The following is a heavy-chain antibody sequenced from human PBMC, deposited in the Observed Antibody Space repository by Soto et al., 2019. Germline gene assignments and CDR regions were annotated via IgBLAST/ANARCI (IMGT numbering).Heavy chain of an antibody. D-gene: IGHD3-10*01. V-gene: IGHV4-30-4*01. CDR3: ARHNYGSGSTYFDY. Sequence: SRTLSLTCTVSCVSISTGDYYWSWIRQPPGKGLEWIGYIYSGSTYYNPSLKSRVTISVDTSKNQFSLKLNSVTAADTAVYYCARHNYGSGSTYFDYWGQGTLVTVSS. CDR2: IYSGST. CDR1: CVSISTGDYY. J-gene: IGHJ4*02.